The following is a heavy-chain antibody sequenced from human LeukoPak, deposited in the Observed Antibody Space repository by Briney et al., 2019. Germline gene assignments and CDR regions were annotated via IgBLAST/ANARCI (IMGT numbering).Heavy chain of an antibody. CDR2: ISWNRGSI. CDR3: AKDKTGTMAAAFDI. J-gene: IGHJ3*02. Sequence: GGSLRLSCAASGFTFDVYAMHWVRQAPGRGLEGVSGISWNRGSIGYADSVKGRFTISRDNAKNSLYLQMNSLRAEDMALYYCAKDKTGTMAAAFDIWGQGTMVTVSS. CDR1: GFTFDVYA. V-gene: IGHV3-9*03. D-gene: IGHD1-7*01.